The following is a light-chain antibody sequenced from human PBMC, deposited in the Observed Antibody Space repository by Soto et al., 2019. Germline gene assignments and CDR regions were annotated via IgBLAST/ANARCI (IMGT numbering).Light chain of an antibody. J-gene: IGKJ1*01. Sequence: TMVELSRGALSFSAEERVTLCSRSSQNIGTYLAWYQHKPGQAPSVLIFGASTRANGVPDRFSGSGSGTDFTLTISRLDPADFAVYYCQQYGTSPRWRFGEGTKVDIK. CDR3: QQYGTSPRWR. CDR1: QNIGTY. V-gene: IGKV3-20*01. CDR2: GAS.